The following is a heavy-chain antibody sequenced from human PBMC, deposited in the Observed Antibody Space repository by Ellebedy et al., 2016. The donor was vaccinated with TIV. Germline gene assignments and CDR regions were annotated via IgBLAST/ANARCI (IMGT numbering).Heavy chain of an antibody. Sequence: GESLKISXAASGFTFSSYWMHWVRQAPGKGLEWVAVISYDGSNKYYADSVKGRFTISRDNSKNTLNLQMNSLRAEDTAVYYCAKVAVATIRHGMDVWGQGTTVTVSS. CDR1: GFTFSSYW. V-gene: IGHV3-30*18. CDR3: AKVAVATIRHGMDV. D-gene: IGHD5-12*01. CDR2: ISYDGSNK. J-gene: IGHJ6*02.